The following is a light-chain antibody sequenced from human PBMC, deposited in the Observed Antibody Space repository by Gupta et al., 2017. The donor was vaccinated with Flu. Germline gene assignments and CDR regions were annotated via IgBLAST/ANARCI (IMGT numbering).Light chain of an antibody. Sequence: GSPGQSITISCTGTSSDIGRFDYVSWFQQHPGKAPKLILYGITERPSGVPNRFSGTKSGNTASLTISGLQGEDEADYFCCSYAGTFTFVFG. V-gene: IGLV2-11*03. CDR3: CSYAGTFTFV. J-gene: IGLJ1*01. CDR1: SSDIGRFDY. CDR2: GIT.